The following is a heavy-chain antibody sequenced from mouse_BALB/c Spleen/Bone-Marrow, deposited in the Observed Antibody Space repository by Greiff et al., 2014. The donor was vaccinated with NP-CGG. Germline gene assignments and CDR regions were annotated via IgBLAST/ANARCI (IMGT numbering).Heavy chain of an antibody. Sequence: EVQVVESGGDLVKPGGSLKLSCAASGFTFSSYGMSWVRQTPDKRLEWVATISSGGSYTYYPDSVKGRFTISRDNAKNTLYLQMSSLKSEDTATYYCARHDYDEENFDYWGQGTTLTVSS. V-gene: IGHV5-6*01. D-gene: IGHD2-4*01. CDR1: GFTFSSYG. CDR2: ISSGGSYT. J-gene: IGHJ2*01. CDR3: ARHDYDEENFDY.